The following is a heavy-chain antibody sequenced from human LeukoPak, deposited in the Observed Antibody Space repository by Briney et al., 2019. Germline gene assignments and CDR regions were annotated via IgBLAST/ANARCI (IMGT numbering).Heavy chain of an antibody. J-gene: IGHJ6*02. V-gene: IGHV3-7*01. D-gene: IGHD2-21*02. CDR3: ASFWGSRESDWLRDGVDV. CDR1: GFTFSSYW. CDR2: IKQDGSEE. Sequence: PGGSLRLSCAASGFTFSSYWMSWVRQAPGKGLEWVANIKQDGSEEYYVDSVKGRFTISRDNAKNSLYLQMNSLSAEDTAVYYCASFWGSRESDWLRDGVDVWGQGTTVTVSS.